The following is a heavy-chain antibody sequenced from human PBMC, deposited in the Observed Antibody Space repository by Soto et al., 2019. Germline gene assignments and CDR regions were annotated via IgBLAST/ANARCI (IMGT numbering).Heavy chain of an antibody. D-gene: IGHD2-15*01. CDR3: ARGVQGYCISGSCYNDY. V-gene: IGHV3-30-3*01. Sequence: QVHLVESGGGVVQPGTSLRLSCAASGFSFSRYDIHWVRQAPGKGLEWVAVISYDGSNKYYADSVKGRFTISRDNSKNKLYLQMNSLRAEDTAVYYCARGVQGYCISGSCYNDYWGPGGLVDVSS. J-gene: IGHJ4*02. CDR1: GFSFSRYD. CDR2: ISYDGSNK.